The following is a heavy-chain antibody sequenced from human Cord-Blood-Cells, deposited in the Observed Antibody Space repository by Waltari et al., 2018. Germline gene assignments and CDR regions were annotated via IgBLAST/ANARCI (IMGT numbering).Heavy chain of an antibody. CDR1: GCSIRSGYYY. J-gene: IGHJ4*02. Sequence: QVQLQESGPGLVTPSQTLSLTCPVPGCSIRSGYYYWSWIRQPPGKGLEWIGYIYYSGSTYYNPSLKSRVTISVDTSKNQFSLKLSSVTAADTAVYYCARAGEQLLYYFDYWGQGTLVTVSS. CDR2: IYYSGST. D-gene: IGHD2-2*01. CDR3: ARAGEQLLYYFDY. V-gene: IGHV4-30-4*08.